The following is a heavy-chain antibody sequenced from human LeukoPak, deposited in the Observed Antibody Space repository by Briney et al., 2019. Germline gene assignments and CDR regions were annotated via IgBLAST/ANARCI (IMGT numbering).Heavy chain of an antibody. V-gene: IGHV3-48*03. CDR2: ISGSGSTI. J-gene: IGHJ4*02. CDR3: ARDLYSYGFSLGPIDY. CDR1: GFTFSNYE. D-gene: IGHD5-18*01. Sequence: GRSLRLSCAASGFTFSNYEMNWVRQAPGKGLEWVSYISGSGSTIYYADSVKGRFTISRDNAKDSLYLQMNSLRAEDTALYYCARDLYSYGFSLGPIDYWGQGTLVTVSS.